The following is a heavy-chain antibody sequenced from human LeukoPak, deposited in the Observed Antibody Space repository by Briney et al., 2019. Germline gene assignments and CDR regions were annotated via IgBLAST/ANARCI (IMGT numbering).Heavy chain of an antibody. CDR3: ARDYVWGSYRYDY. Sequence: PSETLSLTCTVSGGSISSYYWSWIRQPPGKGLEWIGYIYYSGSTNYNPSLKSRVTISVDTSKNQFSLKLSSVAAADTAVYYCARDYVWGSYRYDYWGQGTLVTVSS. V-gene: IGHV4-59*12. J-gene: IGHJ4*02. CDR1: GGSISSYY. D-gene: IGHD3-16*02. CDR2: IYYSGST.